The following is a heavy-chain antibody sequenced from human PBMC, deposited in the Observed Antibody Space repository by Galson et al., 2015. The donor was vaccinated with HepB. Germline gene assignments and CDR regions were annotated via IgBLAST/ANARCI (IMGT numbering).Heavy chain of an antibody. CDR2: INAGNGNT. CDR3: ARMGYYDSSGYYAFDY. D-gene: IGHD3-22*01. CDR1: GYTFTSYA. V-gene: IGHV1-3*01. Sequence: SVKVSCKASGYTFTSYAMHWVRQAPGQRLEWMGWINAGNGNTKYSQKFQGRVTITRDTSASTAYMELSSLRSEDTAVYYCARMGYYDSSGYYAFDYWGQGTLVTVSS. J-gene: IGHJ4*02.